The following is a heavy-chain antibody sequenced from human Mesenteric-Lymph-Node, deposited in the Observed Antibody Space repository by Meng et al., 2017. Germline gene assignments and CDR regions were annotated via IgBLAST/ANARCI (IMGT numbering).Heavy chain of an antibody. V-gene: IGHV3-23*01. D-gene: IGHD3-22*01. CDR1: GFIFNNYA. Sequence: GESLKISCAASGFIFNNYALTWVRQAPGKGLEWVSASSGSNGGIFYADSVKGRFTISRDNAKNSLYLQMNSLRAEDTALYYCAKVNYYDSSGYYRLEAFDIWGQATMVTVSS. CDR3: AKVNYYDSSGYYRLEAFDI. J-gene: IGHJ3*02. CDR2: SSGSNGGI.